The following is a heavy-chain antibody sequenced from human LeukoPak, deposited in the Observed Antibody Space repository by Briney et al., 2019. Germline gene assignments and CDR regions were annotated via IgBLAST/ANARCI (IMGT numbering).Heavy chain of an antibody. CDR3: AKAPVTTCRGAFCYPFDY. CDR1: GFTFSDYY. J-gene: IGHJ4*02. D-gene: IGHD2-15*01. Sequence: PGGSLRLSCAASGFTFSDYYMSWIRQAPGKGLEWVSYISSSGSTIYYADSVKGRFIISRDRSKSTLFLQMNRLRAEDAAVYYCAKAPVTTCRGAFCYPFDYWGLGTLVTVSS. CDR2: ISSSGSTI. V-gene: IGHV3-11*01.